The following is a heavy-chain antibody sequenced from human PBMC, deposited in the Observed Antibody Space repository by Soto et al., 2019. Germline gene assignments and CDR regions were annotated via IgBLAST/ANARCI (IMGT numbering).Heavy chain of an antibody. J-gene: IGHJ5*02. CDR1: GFKLSGYW. CDR2: INSDGSST. Sequence: GRSMRLCYAALGFKLSGYWGHWVRQAPGKGLVWVSRINSDGSSTSYADSVKGRFTISRDNAKNTLYLQMNSLRAEDTALYYCARSGYLNWFDPWGQGTLVTVSS. D-gene: IGHD3-3*01. CDR3: ARSGYLNWFDP. V-gene: IGHV3-74*01.